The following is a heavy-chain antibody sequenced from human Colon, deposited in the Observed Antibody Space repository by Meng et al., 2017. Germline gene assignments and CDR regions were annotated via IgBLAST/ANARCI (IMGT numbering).Heavy chain of an antibody. CDR1: GDSAPSTGAA. CDR3: ARDYGTSRPFEY. CDR2: TYYRSKWYN. D-gene: IGHD1/OR15-1a*01. V-gene: IGHV6-1*01. Sequence: VQLQQSCSGLVKPPQTPPLPCAVSGDSAPSTGAAWNWIRQSPSRGLEWLGRTYYRSKWYNDYAVSVKGRIAINPDTSKNQFFLQLNSVTPEDTAVYYCARDYGTSRPFEYWGQGILVTVSS. J-gene: IGHJ4*02.